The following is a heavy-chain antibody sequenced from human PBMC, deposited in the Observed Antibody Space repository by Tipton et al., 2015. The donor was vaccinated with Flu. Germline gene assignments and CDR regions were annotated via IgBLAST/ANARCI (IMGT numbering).Heavy chain of an antibody. CDR2: IYYSGST. D-gene: IGHD3-9*01. J-gene: IGHJ6*02. CDR1: GGSISSSSYY. Sequence: TLSLTCTVSGGSISSSSYYWGWIRQTPGKGLEWIGSIYYSGSTYYNPSLKSRVTISVDTSKNQFSLKLSSVTAADTAVYYCRGYFDWLLAGMDVWGQGTTVTVSS. V-gene: IGHV4-39*07. CDR3: RGYFDWLLAGMDV.